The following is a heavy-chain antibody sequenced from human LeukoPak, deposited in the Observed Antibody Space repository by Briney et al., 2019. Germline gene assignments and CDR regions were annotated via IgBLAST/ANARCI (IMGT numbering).Heavy chain of an antibody. Sequence: PGGSLRLSCAASGFTFSDYYVSWIRQAPGKGLEWVSYISSSGSTIYYADSVKGRFTISRDNAKNSLYLQMNSLRAEDTAVYYCARVGAVGGVFRAFDIWGQGTMVTVSS. CDR2: ISSSGSTI. D-gene: IGHD3-16*01. J-gene: IGHJ3*02. CDR1: GFTFSDYY. CDR3: ARVGAVGGVFRAFDI. V-gene: IGHV3-11*04.